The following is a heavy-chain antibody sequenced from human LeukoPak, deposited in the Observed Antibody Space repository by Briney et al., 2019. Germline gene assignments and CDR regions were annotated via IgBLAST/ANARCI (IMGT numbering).Heavy chain of an antibody. D-gene: IGHD1-26*01. Sequence: ASVKVSCKVSGYTLTELSMHWVRQAPGKGLEWMGWINAGNGNTKYSQKFQGRVTITRDTSASTAYMELSSLRSEDTAVYYCARDEWELPDYWGQGTLVTVSS. J-gene: IGHJ4*02. CDR1: GYTLTELS. CDR3: ARDEWELPDY. V-gene: IGHV1-3*01. CDR2: INAGNGNT.